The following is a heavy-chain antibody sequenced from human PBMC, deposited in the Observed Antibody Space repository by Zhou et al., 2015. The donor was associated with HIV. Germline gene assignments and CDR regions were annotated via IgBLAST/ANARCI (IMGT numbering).Heavy chain of an antibody. V-gene: IGHV3-21*01. CDR3: ARGDYYGSGKGYYYGMDV. J-gene: IGHJ6*02. Sequence: EVQLVESGGGVVQPGGSLRLSCEASGFTFSSYSMNWVRQAPGKGLEWVSSISSSGTSTYYADSVKGQFTISRDNSKNTLYLQMNSLRAEDTAVYYCARGDYYGSGKGYYYGMDVWGQGTTVTVSS. CDR2: ISSSGTST. D-gene: IGHD3-10*01. CDR1: GFTFSSYS.